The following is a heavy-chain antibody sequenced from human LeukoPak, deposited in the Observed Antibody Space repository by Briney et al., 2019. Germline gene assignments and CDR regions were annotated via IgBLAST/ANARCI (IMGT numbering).Heavy chain of an antibody. CDR3: ARKRSLYCSGSCNWFDP. CDR2: IYHIGST. CDR1: GGSISSYY. D-gene: IGHD2-15*01. J-gene: IGHJ5*02. Sequence: SETLSLTCTVSGGSISSYYWTWIRQPPGRGLEWIGYIYHIGSTNYSPSLKSRVTISLDTSKNQFSLRLSSVTAADTAVYYCARKRSLYCSGSCNWFDPWGQGTLVTVSS. V-gene: IGHV4-59*01.